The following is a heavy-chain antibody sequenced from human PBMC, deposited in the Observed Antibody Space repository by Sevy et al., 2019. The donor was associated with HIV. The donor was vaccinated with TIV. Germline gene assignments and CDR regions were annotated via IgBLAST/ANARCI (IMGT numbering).Heavy chain of an antibody. CDR3: ASCYDSSGYLPYFDY. CDR2: ISSSGSTI. Sequence: GGSLRLSCAASGFTFSDYYMSWIRQAPGKGLEWVSYISSSGSTIYSADSVKGRFTISRDNAKNSLYLQMNSLRAEDTAVYYCASCYDSSGYLPYFDYWGQGTLVTVSS. J-gene: IGHJ4*02. CDR1: GFTFSDYY. V-gene: IGHV3-11*01. D-gene: IGHD3-22*01.